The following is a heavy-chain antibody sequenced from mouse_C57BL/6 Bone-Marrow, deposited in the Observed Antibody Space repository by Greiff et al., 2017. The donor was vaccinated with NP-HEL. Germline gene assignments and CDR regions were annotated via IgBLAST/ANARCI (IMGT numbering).Heavy chain of an antibody. J-gene: IGHJ4*01. Sequence: QVQLKQSGPELVKPGASVKISCKASGYSFPSYYIHWVKQRPGPGLEWIGWIYPGSGNTKYNEKFKGKATLTADTSSSTADMQLSSLTSEDSAVYYCATGGWLPPWAMDDWGQGTSVTVAS. CDR1: GYSFPSYY. V-gene: IGHV1-66*01. D-gene: IGHD2-3*01. CDR3: ATGGWLPPWAMDD. CDR2: IYPGSGNT.